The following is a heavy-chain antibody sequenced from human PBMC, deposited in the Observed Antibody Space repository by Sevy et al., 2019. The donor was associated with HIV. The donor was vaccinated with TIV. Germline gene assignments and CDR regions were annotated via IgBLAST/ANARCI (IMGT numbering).Heavy chain of an antibody. CDR2: IKSKTDGGTT. J-gene: IGHJ5*02. CDR3: TTRVFLKGFDP. CDR1: GFTFSNAW. Sequence: GGSLRLCCAASGFTFSNAWMSWVRQAPGKGLEWVGRIKSKTDGGTTDYAAPVKGRFTISRDDSKNTLFLQMNSLKTEDTAVYYCTTRVFLKGFDPWGQGTLVTVSS. D-gene: IGHD2-21*01. V-gene: IGHV3-15*01.